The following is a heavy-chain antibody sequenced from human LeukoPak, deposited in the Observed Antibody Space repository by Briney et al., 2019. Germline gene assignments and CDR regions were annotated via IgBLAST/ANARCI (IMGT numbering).Heavy chain of an antibody. Sequence: SETLSLTCTVSGGSISSYYWSWIRQPPGKGLEWIGYIYYSGSTNYNPSLKSRVTISVDTSKNQFSLKLSSVTAADTAVYYCARDPGHSGWYDYWGQGTLVTVSS. CDR1: GGSISSYY. CDR3: ARDPGHSGWYDY. D-gene: IGHD6-19*01. V-gene: IGHV4-59*01. J-gene: IGHJ4*02. CDR2: IYYSGST.